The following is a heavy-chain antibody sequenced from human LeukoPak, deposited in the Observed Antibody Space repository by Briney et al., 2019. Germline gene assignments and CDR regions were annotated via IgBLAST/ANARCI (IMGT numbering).Heavy chain of an antibody. D-gene: IGHD3-10*01. J-gene: IGHJ3*01. Sequence: PSETLSLTCTVSSRFISIVTYYWGWIRQPPGKGLQWIGNIHYTGSTFYNPSLKSRVTISVDTSQNQFSLGLTSVTAADTAVYHCARLHYFGSGGLHAFDVWGQGTMVTVSS. CDR3: ARLHYFGSGGLHAFDV. CDR1: SRFISIVTYY. V-gene: IGHV4-39*01. CDR2: IHYTGST.